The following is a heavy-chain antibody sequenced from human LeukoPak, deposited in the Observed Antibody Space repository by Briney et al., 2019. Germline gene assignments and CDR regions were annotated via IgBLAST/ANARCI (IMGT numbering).Heavy chain of an antibody. CDR3: ARGRRASGYEDY. V-gene: IGHV4-61*01. CDR2: IYYSGST. D-gene: IGHD5-12*01. J-gene: IGHJ4*02. CDR1: GGSVSSGCYY. Sequence: SETLSLTCTVSGGSVSSGCYYWRWLRQPPGKGLEWIGYIYYSGSTNYNSSLKSRVTISVDTSKNQFSLKLSSVTAADTAVYYCARGRRASGYEDYWGQGTLVTVSS.